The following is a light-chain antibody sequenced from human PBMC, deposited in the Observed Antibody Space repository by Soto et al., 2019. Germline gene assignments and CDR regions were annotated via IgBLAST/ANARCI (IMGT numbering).Light chain of an antibody. V-gene: IGKV1-5*01. CDR1: QSISSW. J-gene: IGKJ1*01. CDR2: DAS. CDR3: QQRYSTPRT. Sequence: DIQMTQSPSTLSASVGDRVTITCRASQSISSWLAWYQQRPGKAPKLLIYDASSLQSGVPSRFSGSGSGTEFTLTISSLQHEDFATYHCQQRYSTPRTFGQGTKVDIK.